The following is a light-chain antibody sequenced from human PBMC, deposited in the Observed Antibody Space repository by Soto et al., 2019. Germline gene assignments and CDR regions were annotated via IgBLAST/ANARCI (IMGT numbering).Light chain of an antibody. CDR2: KAS. CDR1: QTISSW. CDR3: QHYNSYSEA. V-gene: IGKV1-5*03. Sequence: DIQMPQSPSTLSGSVGDRVTITWRASQTISSWLAWYQQKKGKAPKLLIYKASTLKSGVPSRFSGSGYGTEFNLTISSLQPDDFATYYCQHYNSYSEAFGQGTKVDIK. J-gene: IGKJ1*01.